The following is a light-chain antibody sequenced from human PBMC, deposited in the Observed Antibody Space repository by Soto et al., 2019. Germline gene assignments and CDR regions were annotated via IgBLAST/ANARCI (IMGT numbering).Light chain of an antibody. CDR1: SSDIGAYNY. Sequence: QSALTQPPSASGSPGQSVTISCTGTSSDIGAYNYVSWYQQYPGKAPKLMIYEVSKRPSGVPDRLSGSKSGNTASLTVFGLQAEDEADYYCTSHAGSINLVFGGGTKLTVL. V-gene: IGLV2-8*01. CDR3: TSHAGSINLV. J-gene: IGLJ2*01. CDR2: EVS.